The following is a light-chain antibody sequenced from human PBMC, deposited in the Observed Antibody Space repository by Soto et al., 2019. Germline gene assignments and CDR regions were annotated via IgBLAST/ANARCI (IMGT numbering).Light chain of an antibody. CDR2: GAA. CDR3: QRYGSSPT. CDR1: QTISSDY. J-gene: IGKJ1*01. V-gene: IGKV3-20*01. Sequence: ILLSLSAGTLSLSPGERATLSCRASQTISSDYLAWYQQKPGQAPRLLIFGAATRAADIPDRFSGSGSGTDFTLTISRLEPEDFAVYYCQRYGSSPTFGQGTKVDIK.